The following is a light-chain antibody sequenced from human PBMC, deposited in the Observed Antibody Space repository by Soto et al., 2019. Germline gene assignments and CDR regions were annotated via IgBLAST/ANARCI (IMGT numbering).Light chain of an antibody. V-gene: IGKV3-20*01. CDR1: QSVNNNY. J-gene: IGKJ2*01. Sequence: EIVLTQSPGTLSLSPGERATLSCRASQSVNNNYLAWYQQQPGQAPRLLIYGASSRVTGIPDRFSGSGSGTDFSLTISRLEPEDFAVYYCQQYGSSQYTFGQGTKLEIK. CDR3: QQYGSSQYT. CDR2: GAS.